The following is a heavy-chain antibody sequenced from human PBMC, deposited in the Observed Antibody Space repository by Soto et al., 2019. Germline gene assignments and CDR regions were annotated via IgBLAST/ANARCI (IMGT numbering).Heavy chain of an antibody. CDR2: ISYDGSDD. J-gene: IGHJ4*02. Sequence: QVQLVESGGGVVQPGTSLRLSCAASGFTFSSYAMHWVRQAPGKGLECVAVISYDGSDDYYADSVKGRFTISRDNSKNTLYLQMISLRAEDTAVYYCARGLSDYVWGSYRDYFDYWGQGTLVTVSS. CDR1: GFTFSSYA. V-gene: IGHV3-30-3*01. CDR3: ARGLSDYVWGSYRDYFDY. D-gene: IGHD3-16*02.